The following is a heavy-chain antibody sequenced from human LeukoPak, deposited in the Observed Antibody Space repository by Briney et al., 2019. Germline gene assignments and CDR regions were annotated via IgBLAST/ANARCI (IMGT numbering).Heavy chain of an antibody. V-gene: IGHV3-73*01. CDR3: ATFDWGSSPN. J-gene: IGHJ4*02. Sequence: GGSLRLSCAASGFTVSGSSLHWVRQASGKGLEWVGRVRSKADNYATAYSASVQGRFTVSRDDSKNTAYLQMNSLEPEDTAIYYCATFDWGSSPNWGRGSRVTVSS. CDR2: VRSKADNYAT. CDR1: GFTVSGSS. D-gene: IGHD3-9*01.